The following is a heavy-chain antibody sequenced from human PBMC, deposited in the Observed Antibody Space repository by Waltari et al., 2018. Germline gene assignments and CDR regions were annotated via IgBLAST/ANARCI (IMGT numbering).Heavy chain of an antibody. CDR3: ASEGDSSSSDYFDY. CDR1: GYSISSGYY. Sequence: QVQLQESGPGLVKPSEALSLTCAVSGYSISSGYYWGWIRQPPGKGLEWIGSIYHSGSTYYNPSLKSRVTISVDTSKNQFSLKLSSVTAADTAVYYCASEGDSSSSDYFDYWGQGTLVTVSS. D-gene: IGHD6-6*01. J-gene: IGHJ4*02. CDR2: IYHSGST. V-gene: IGHV4-38-2*01.